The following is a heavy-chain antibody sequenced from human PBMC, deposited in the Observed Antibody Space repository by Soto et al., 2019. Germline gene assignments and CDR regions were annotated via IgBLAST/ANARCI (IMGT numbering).Heavy chain of an antibody. CDR3: ARGRFYNFPFDS. D-gene: IGHD2-2*02. CDR1: GGSLTGYY. V-gene: IGHV4-59*01. Sequence: LSLTCTVSGGSLTGYYWSWIRQPPGKGLEWVGYIYYSGSVTYNPSLKSRVTLSLDTSKSQFSLKLNSVTAADTAVYYCARGRFYNFPFDSWGQGTLVTVSS. CDR2: IYYSGSV. J-gene: IGHJ4*02.